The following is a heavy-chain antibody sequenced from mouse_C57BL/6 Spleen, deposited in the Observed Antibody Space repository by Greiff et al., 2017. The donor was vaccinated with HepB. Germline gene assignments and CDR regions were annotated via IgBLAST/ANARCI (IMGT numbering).Heavy chain of an antibody. Sequence: QVQLQQPGAELVMPGASVKLSCKASGYTFTSYWMHWVKQRPGQGLEWIGEIDPSDSYTNYNQKFKGKSTLTVDKSSSTAYMQLSSLTSEDSAVYYCAIPYYYGSSCFDYWGQGTTLTVSS. CDR2: IDPSDSYT. CDR3: AIPYYYGSSCFDY. V-gene: IGHV1-69*01. J-gene: IGHJ2*01. CDR1: GYTFTSYW. D-gene: IGHD1-1*01.